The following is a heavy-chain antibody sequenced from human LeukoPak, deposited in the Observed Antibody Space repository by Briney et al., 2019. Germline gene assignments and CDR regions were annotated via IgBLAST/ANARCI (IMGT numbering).Heavy chain of an antibody. CDR1: GGSISSSSYY. V-gene: IGHV4-39*02. Sequence: SETLSLTCTVSGGSISSSSYYWGWIRQPPGKGLEWIGSIYYSGSTYYNPSLKSRVTISVDTSKNQFSLKLSSVTAADTAVYYCARDLGGIAAAAPLDYRGQGTLVTVSS. J-gene: IGHJ4*02. CDR2: IYYSGST. D-gene: IGHD6-13*01. CDR3: ARDLGGIAAAAPLDY.